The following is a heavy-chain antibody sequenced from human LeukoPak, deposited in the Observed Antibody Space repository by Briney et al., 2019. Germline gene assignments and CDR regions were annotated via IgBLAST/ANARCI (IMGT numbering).Heavy chain of an antibody. CDR1: GFTFGDYA. CDR2: IRSKAYGGTT. V-gene: IGHV3-49*04. J-gene: IGHJ4*02. CDR3: TRDMGDFWSGYPDDY. D-gene: IGHD3-3*01. Sequence: GGSLRLSCTASGFTFGDYAMSWVRQAPGKGLEWVGFIRSKAYGGTTKYAASVKGGFTISRDDSKSIAYLQMNSLKTEDTAVYYCTRDMGDFWSGYPDDYWGQGTLVTVSS.